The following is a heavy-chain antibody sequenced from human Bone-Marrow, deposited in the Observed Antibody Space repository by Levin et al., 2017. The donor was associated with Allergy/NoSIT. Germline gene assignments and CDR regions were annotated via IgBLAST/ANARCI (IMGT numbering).Heavy chain of an antibody. J-gene: IGHJ4*02. Sequence: TGGSLRLSCTASGFTFDNYAMHWVRQVPGKGLEWVSGINWSGGDIGYAESVRGRFTMSRDNAKKSLYLQLNSLRGDDTALYYCAKDRGGGYSTDGNYFDYWGRGTLFTVSS. D-gene: IGHD3-16*01. V-gene: IGHV3-9*01. CDR2: INWSGGDI. CDR1: GFTFDNYA. CDR3: AKDRGGGYSTDGNYFDY.